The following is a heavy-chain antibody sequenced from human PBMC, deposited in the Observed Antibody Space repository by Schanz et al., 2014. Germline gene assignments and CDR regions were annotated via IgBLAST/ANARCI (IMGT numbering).Heavy chain of an antibody. CDR2: ISHSGGSK. D-gene: IGHD3-10*01. J-gene: IGHJ4*02. CDR3: ARVPYGSGSYWDY. V-gene: IGHV3-23*01. Sequence: EGQLLESGGGLIQPGGSLRLSCAASGFTFSSYAMSWVRQAPGKGLEWVSSISHSGGSKYYADSVKGRFTISRDNSENTLYLQMNSLRAGDTAVYYCARVPYGSGSYWDYWGQGTLVTVSS. CDR1: GFTFSSYA.